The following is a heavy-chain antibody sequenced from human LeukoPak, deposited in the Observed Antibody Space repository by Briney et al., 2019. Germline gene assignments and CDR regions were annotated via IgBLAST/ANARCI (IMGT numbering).Heavy chain of an antibody. CDR2: IYPGDSDT. D-gene: IGHD3-22*01. CDR3: ARGARYDSSGFVY. J-gene: IGHJ4*02. V-gene: IGHV5-51*01. Sequence: GESLKISCKGSGYRFTNYWIGWVRQMPGKGLEWMGIIYPGDSDTRYSPSFQGQVTISADKSISTAYLQWSSLKAADTAIYYCARGARYDSSGFVYWGQGTLVTVSS. CDR1: GYRFTNYW.